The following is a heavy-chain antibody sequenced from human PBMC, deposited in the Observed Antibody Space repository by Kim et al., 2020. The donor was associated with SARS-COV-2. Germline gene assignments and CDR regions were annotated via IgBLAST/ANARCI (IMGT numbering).Heavy chain of an antibody. CDR1: GFTFSNAW. D-gene: IGHD1-26*01. J-gene: IGHJ4*02. V-gene: IGHV3-15*01. Sequence: GSLRLSCAASGFTFSNAWMSWVRQAPGKGLEWVGRIKSKTDDGTAAYGAPVKGRFTISRDDSRNTLYLQMNSLTIEDTAVYYCTIEITWDVRPPPHWGQGSLVTVSS. CDR2: IKSKTDDGTA. CDR3: TIEITWDVRPPPH.